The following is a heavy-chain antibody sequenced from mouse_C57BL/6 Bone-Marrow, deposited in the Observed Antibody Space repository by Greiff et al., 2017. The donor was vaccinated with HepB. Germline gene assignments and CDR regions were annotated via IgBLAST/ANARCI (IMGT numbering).Heavy chain of an antibody. D-gene: IGHD2-4*01. CDR2: ISYDGSN. CDR3: ARGLYYDYDY. Sequence: EESGPGLVKPSQSLSLTCSVTGYSITSGYYWNWIRQFPGNKLEWMGYISYDGSNNYNPSLKNRISITRDTSKNQFFLKLNSVTTEDTATYYCARGLYYDYDYWGQGTTLTVSS. V-gene: IGHV3-6*01. CDR1: GYSITSGYY. J-gene: IGHJ2*01.